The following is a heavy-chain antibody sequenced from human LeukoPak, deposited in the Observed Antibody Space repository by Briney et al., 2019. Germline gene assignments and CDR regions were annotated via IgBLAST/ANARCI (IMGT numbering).Heavy chain of an antibody. CDR2: LYPSGGT. D-gene: IGHD4-17*01. V-gene: IGHV4-61*02. Sequence: PSQTLSLTCTVSGGSIGSGSYYWSWIRQPAGKGLEWIGRLYPSGGTNYNPSLKSRVTMSVDTSKNQFSLKLTSVTAADTAVYFCARGDYGDYRGFDPWGQGTLVTVSS. CDR1: GGSIGSGSYY. CDR3: ARGDYGDYRGFDP. J-gene: IGHJ5*02.